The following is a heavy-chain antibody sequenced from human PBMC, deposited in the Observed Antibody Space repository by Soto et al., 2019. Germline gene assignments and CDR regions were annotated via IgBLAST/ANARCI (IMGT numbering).Heavy chain of an antibody. CDR3: ARVPVRNYYDSSGDAFDI. J-gene: IGHJ3*02. V-gene: IGHV1-69*12. CDR2: IIPIFGTA. D-gene: IGHD3-22*01. CDR1: GGTFSSYA. Sequence: QVQLVQSGAEVKKPGSSVKVSCKASGGTFSSYAISWVRQAPGQGLEWMGGIIPIFGTANYAQKFQGRVTITADESTSTAYMELSSLRSEDTAVYYCARVPVRNYYDSSGDAFDIWVQGTMVTVSS.